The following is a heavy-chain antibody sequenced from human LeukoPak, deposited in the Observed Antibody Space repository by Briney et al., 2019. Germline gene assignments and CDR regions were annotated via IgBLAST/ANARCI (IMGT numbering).Heavy chain of an antibody. Sequence: ASVKVSCKASGYTFTSYGISWVRHAPGQGLEWMGWISAYKGNTNYAQKLQGRVTMTTDTSTSTAYMELRSLRSDDTAVYYCARDDLEGIAAAWGQGTLVTVSS. CDR2: ISAYKGNT. V-gene: IGHV1-18*01. CDR1: GYTFTSYG. CDR3: ARDDLEGIAAA. D-gene: IGHD6-13*01. J-gene: IGHJ5*02.